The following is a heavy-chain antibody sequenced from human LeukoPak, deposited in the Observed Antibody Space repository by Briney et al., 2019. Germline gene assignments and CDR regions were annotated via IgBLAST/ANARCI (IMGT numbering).Heavy chain of an antibody. Sequence: PSETLSLTCAVYGGSFSGYYWSWIRQPPGKGLEWIGEINHSGSTNYNPSLKSRVTISADTSKNQFSLKLSSVTAADTAVYYCARVGHPNSDYWGQGTLVTVSS. CDR3: ARVGHPNSDY. D-gene: IGHD2-8*01. V-gene: IGHV4-34*01. J-gene: IGHJ4*02. CDR1: GGSFSGYY. CDR2: INHSGST.